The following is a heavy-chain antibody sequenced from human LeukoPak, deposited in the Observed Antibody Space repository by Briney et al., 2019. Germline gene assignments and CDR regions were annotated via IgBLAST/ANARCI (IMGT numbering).Heavy chain of an antibody. Sequence: PGGSLRLSCPASGFTLRNYELNWVRQATGKGLGWVSGIGTEGDTFYPDSVKGRFTISRENAKNSFYLQMNSLRAGDTAVYYCARGRFVLVPSLERWYFDLWGRGTLVTVSS. CDR1: GFTLRNYE. D-gene: IGHD2-8*02. CDR2: IGTEGDT. J-gene: IGHJ2*01. V-gene: IGHV3-13*01. CDR3: ARGRFVLVPSLERWYFDL.